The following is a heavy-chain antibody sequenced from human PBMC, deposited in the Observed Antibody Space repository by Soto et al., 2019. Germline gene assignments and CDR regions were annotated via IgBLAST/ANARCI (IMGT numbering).Heavy chain of an antibody. J-gene: IGHJ6*03. CDR2: IIPILGIA. V-gene: IGHV1-69*02. D-gene: IGHD2-2*01. CDR1: GGTFSSYT. Sequence: ASVKVSCKASGGTFSSYTISWVRQAPGQGLEWMGRIIPILGIANYAQKFQGRVTITADKSTSTAYMELSSLRSEDTAVYYCAVEEGVVPAALKYYYYYYMDVWGKGTTVTVSS. CDR3: AVEEGVVPAALKYYYYYYMDV.